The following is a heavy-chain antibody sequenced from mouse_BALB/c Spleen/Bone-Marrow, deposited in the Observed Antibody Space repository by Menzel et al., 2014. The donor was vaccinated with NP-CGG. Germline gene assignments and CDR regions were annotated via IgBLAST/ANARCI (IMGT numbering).Heavy chain of an antibody. V-gene: IGHV5-17*02. D-gene: IGHD4-1*01. CDR3: TRGGNWEDFDY. CDR2: ISSGSSTI. CDR1: GFTFSSFG. J-gene: IGHJ2*01. Sequence: DVHLVESGGGLVQPGGSRKLSCAASGFTFSSFGMHWVCQAPERGLEWVAYISSGSSTIFYADTVKGRFTISRDNPKNTLFLQMTSLRSEDTAMYYCTRGGNWEDFDYWGQGTTLTVSS.